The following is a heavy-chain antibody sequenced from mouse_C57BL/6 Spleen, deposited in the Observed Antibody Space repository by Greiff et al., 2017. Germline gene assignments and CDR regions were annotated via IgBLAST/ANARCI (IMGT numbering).Heavy chain of an antibody. D-gene: IGHD2-1*01. Sequence: QVQLQQPGAELVRPGSSVKLSCKASGYTFTSYWMHWVKQRPIQGLEWIGNIDPSDSDTHYNQKFKDKATLTVDKSSSTAYMQLSSLTSEDSAVYYCARSHYGNYEDWYFDVWGTGTTVTVSS. CDR2: IDPSDSDT. CDR1: GYTFTSYW. V-gene: IGHV1-52*01. J-gene: IGHJ1*03. CDR3: ARSHYGNYEDWYFDV.